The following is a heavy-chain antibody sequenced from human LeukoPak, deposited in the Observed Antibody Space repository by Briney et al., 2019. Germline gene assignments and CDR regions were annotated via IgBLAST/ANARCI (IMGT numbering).Heavy chain of an antibody. CDR1: GITFSSYG. Sequence: PGGSLRLSCAASGITFSSYGMHWVRQAPGKGLEWVAVISYDGNNKYYADSVKGRFTISRDNSKNTLYLQMNSLRAEDTAVYYCAKSSSGGWYLLGDAFDIWGQGTMVTVSS. D-gene: IGHD6-19*01. V-gene: IGHV3-30*18. CDR2: ISYDGNNK. J-gene: IGHJ3*02. CDR3: AKSSSGGWYLLGDAFDI.